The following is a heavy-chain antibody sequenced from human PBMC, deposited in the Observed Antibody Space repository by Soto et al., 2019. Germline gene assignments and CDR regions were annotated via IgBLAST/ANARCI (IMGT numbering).Heavy chain of an antibody. V-gene: IGHV3-33*01. Sequence: GGSLRLSCAASGFTFSSYGMHWVRQAPGKGLEWVAVIWYDGSNKYYADSVKGRFTISRDNSKNTLYLQMNSLRAEDTAVYYCARDSNPLFYGSENRFDPWGQGTLVTVSS. CDR2: IWYDGSNK. J-gene: IGHJ5*02. D-gene: IGHD3-10*01. CDR1: GFTFSSYG. CDR3: ARDSNPLFYGSENRFDP.